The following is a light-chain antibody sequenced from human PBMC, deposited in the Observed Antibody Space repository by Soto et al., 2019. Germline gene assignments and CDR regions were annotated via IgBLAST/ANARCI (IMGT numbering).Light chain of an antibody. V-gene: IGLV2-14*01. J-gene: IGLJ1*01. CDR2: EVT. CDR3: SSYTSSGTLYV. Sequence: QSALTQPASVSGSPGQSITISCTGTSSDIGGYKYVSWYQQHPGKAPKLMIYEVTYRPSGVSDRFSGSKSGNTASLTVSGLKAEDEADYYCSSYTSSGTLYVFGTGTKLTVL. CDR1: SSDIGGYKY.